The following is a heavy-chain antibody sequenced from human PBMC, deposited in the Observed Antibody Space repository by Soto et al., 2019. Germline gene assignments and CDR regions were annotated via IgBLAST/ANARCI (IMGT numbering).Heavy chain of an antibody. Sequence: XSVKVSCKASGYTFIDFYINWLRQASGQGPEWMGWMNAKSGDTFFAQRFQGKFNMTWDTSLSTAYMEVGSLTSDDTAMYYWARGHPFNYAGFDVWGQGTTVTVSS. D-gene: IGHD3-16*01. V-gene: IGHV1-8*01. CDR2: MNAKSGDT. J-gene: IGHJ6*02. CDR1: GYTFIDFY. CDR3: ARGHPFNYAGFDV.